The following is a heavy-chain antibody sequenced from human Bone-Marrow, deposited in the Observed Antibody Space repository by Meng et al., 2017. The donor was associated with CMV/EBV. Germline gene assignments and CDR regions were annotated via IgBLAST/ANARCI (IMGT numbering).Heavy chain of an antibody. J-gene: IGHJ4*02. CDR3: ARDVDS. V-gene: IGHV6-1*01. Sequence: VQLQPSGPGLVRPSQTLSLTCAISGDSVSRENVAWIWIRQSPSRGLGWLARTYYRSKWYNDYAPSVKSRITVNTDTSKNQFSLQLNSVTPEDTAVYFCARDVDSWGQGTLVTVSS. CDR1: GDSVSRENVA. CDR2: TYYRSKWYN.